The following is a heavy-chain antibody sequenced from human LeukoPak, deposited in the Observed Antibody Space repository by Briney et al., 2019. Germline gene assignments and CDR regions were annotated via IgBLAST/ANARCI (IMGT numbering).Heavy chain of an antibody. CDR3: ARYSGSQGWFDP. CDR2: IYYSGNT. D-gene: IGHD1-26*01. CDR1: GSSIRSNNW. J-gene: IGHJ5*02. V-gene: IGHV4-28*01. Sequence: SETLSLTCAVSGSSIRSNNWWGWIRQPPGKGLEWIGYIYYSGNTDYNPSLKSRVTMSVDTSKNQFSLKLRSVTAVDTAVYYCARYSGSQGWFDPWGQGTLVTVSS.